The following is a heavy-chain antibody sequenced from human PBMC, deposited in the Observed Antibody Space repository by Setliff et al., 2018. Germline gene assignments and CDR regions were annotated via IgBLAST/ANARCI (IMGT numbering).Heavy chain of an antibody. D-gene: IGHD2-2*01. Sequence: PSETLSLTCAVSGGSVSSGSYYWSWIRQPAGKGLEWVGRLHTSGSTNYNPSLKSRVTISVDTSKNQFSLKLKSVTAADTAVYYFRLAHCNDTSCEEALDYWSQGTLVTVSS. CDR3: RLAHCNDTSCEEALDY. J-gene: IGHJ4*02. CDR2: LHTSGST. CDR1: GGSVSSGSYY. V-gene: IGHV4-61*02.